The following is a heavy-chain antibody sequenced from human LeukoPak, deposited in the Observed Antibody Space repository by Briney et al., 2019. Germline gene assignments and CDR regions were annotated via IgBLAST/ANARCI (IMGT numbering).Heavy chain of an antibody. Sequence: ASVKVSCKASGYTFTSYDINWVRQATGQGLEWMGWMNPNSGNTGYAQKFQGRVTMTRNTSISTAYMELSSQRSEDTAVYYCARGPDTYYYDSSGPPSGYWGQGTLVTVSS. V-gene: IGHV1-8*01. J-gene: IGHJ4*02. CDR2: MNPNSGNT. D-gene: IGHD3-22*01. CDR3: ARGPDTYYYDSSGPPSGY. CDR1: GYTFTSYD.